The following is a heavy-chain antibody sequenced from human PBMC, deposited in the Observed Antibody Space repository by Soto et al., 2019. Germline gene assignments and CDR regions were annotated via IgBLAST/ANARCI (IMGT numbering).Heavy chain of an antibody. Sequence: EVQLVESGGDLVQPGGSLRLSCAASRFTFGSYWMNWVRLIPGKGLEWVAYIKPDGSATYYVDSVKGRFTISRDNAKNSLYLQMNSLRVEDTSVYYCARAGYCGPGCYYYFDYWGQGTLVTVSS. CDR1: RFTFGSYW. D-gene: IGHD2-21*02. CDR2: IKPDGSAT. V-gene: IGHV3-7*01. J-gene: IGHJ4*02. CDR3: ARAGYCGPGCYYYFDY.